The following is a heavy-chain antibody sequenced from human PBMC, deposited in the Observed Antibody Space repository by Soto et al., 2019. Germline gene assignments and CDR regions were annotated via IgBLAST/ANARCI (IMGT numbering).Heavy chain of an antibody. D-gene: IGHD6-13*01. CDR1: GFTFSSYA. Sequence: GGSLRLSCAASGFTFSSYAMNWVRQAPGKGLEWVSVISGSGDSTYYADSVKGRFTISRDNSKNTLYLQMNSLRAEDTAVYYCARRAPGTYFEYWGQGTLVTVSS. J-gene: IGHJ4*02. V-gene: IGHV3-23*01. CDR2: ISGSGDST. CDR3: ARRAPGTYFEY.